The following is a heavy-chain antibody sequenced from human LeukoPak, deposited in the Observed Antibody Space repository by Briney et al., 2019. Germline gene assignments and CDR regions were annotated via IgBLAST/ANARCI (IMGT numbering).Heavy chain of an antibody. CDR2: INSDGSST. CDR1: GFTFSNYW. D-gene: IGHD1-26*01. J-gene: IGHJ4*02. V-gene: IGHV3-74*01. Sequence: PGRSLRLSCAASGFTFSNYWMHWVREAPGKGLVWVSRINSDGSSTSYADSVKGRFTISRDNAENTLYLQMNSLRAEDTAVYYCARGYGSYADYWGQGTLVTVSS. CDR3: ARGYGSYADY.